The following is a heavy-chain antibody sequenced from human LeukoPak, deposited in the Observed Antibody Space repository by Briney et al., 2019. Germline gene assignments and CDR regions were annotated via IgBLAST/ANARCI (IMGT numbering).Heavy chain of an antibody. V-gene: IGHV1-18*01. Sequence: ASVKVSCKASGYTFTSYGISWVRQAPGQGLEWMGWISAYNGNTNYAQKLQGRVTMTTDTATSTAYMELRSLRSDDTAVYYCARGLHVDTAIKRAFDIWGQGTMVTVSS. CDR3: ARGLHVDTAIKRAFDI. CDR1: GYTFTSYG. CDR2: ISAYNGNT. D-gene: IGHD5-18*01. J-gene: IGHJ3*02.